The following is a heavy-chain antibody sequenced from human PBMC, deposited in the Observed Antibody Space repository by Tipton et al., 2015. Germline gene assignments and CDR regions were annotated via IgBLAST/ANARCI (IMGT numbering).Heavy chain of an antibody. V-gene: IGHV1-8*01. D-gene: IGHD5-12*01. J-gene: IGHJ4*02. CDR1: GYTLTSYD. CDR2: MNPKSGNT. Sequence: QVQLVQSGPEVQEPGASVKVSCKASGYTLTSYDINWVRQATGQGLEWMGWMNPKSGNTGYAQKFQGRVTMTRDTSISTAYMELSSLTSEDTAVYYCARVEYSGYGGWGQGTLVTVSS. CDR3: ARVEYSGYGG.